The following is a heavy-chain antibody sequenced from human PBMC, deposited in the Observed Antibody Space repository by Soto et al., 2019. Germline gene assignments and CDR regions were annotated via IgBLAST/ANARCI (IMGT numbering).Heavy chain of an antibody. D-gene: IGHD5-12*01. J-gene: IGHJ4*02. CDR2: VYWDGDK. CDR1: GFSLSTNGVG. CDR3: TLRRSRIISGYGFAYFDY. V-gene: IGHV2-5*02. Sequence: QITLKESGPTLVKPTQTLTLTCTFSGFSLSTNGVGVGWIRQPPGKALEWIAIVYWDGDKRYSPSLKNMLTITKDTSKNQVDLKITNIDRVDKAKYYWTLRRSRIISGYGFAYFDYWGQGIMLTVAS.